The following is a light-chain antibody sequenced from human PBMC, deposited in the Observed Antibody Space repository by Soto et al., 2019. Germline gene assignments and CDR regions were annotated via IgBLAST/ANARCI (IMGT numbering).Light chain of an antibody. Sequence: QSVLTQPPSASGTPGQRVTISCSGSSSNIGSNYVYWYQQLPGTAPKLLIYRNNQRPSGVPDRFSGSKSGTSASLDISGLRSEDEAAYYCAAWDDSLSGLVFGGGTKVTLL. CDR2: RNN. CDR3: AAWDDSLSGLV. CDR1: SSNIGSNY. V-gene: IGLV1-47*01. J-gene: IGLJ2*01.